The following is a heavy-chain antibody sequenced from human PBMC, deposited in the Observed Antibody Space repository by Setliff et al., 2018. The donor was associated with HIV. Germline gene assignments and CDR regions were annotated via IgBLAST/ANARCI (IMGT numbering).Heavy chain of an antibody. Sequence: TLSLTCTVSGDSISSGNYYWTWIRQPAGEALEWIGRITNTGATEYNPSLKSRVTISVDTSKNQFSVRLSSVSAADTAVYFCARHVARFDYDTGGYYVSHFDYWGQGTQVTVS. J-gene: IGHJ4*02. CDR1: GDSISSGNYY. CDR2: ITNTGAT. V-gene: IGHV4-61*02. D-gene: IGHD3-22*01. CDR3: ARHVARFDYDTGGYYVSHFDY.